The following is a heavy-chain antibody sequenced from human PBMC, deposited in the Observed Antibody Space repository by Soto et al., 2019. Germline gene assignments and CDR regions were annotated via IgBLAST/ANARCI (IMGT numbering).Heavy chain of an antibody. CDR3: ARDSKEIVATWFDY. CDR1: AYTFTSYG. Sequence: ASVKVSCKDSAYTFTSYGISWVRQAPGQGLEWVGWISAYNGNSNYAQKYEGRVTMTTDTSTSTAYMELRSLRSDDTAVYYCARDSKEIVATWFDYWGQGIQVTVSS. CDR2: ISAYNGNS. V-gene: IGHV1-18*04. J-gene: IGHJ4*02. D-gene: IGHD5-12*01.